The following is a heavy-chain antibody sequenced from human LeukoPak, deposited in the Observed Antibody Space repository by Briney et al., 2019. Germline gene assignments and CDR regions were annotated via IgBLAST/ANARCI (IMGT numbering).Heavy chain of an antibody. D-gene: IGHD4-17*01. CDR2: ISYDGSNK. Sequence: PGRSLRLSCAACGFTFSSYGMHWVRQAPGKGLQWVAVISYDGSNKYYADSVKGRFTISRDNSKNTLYLQMNSLRAEDTAVYYCAKDSWTVTTYFDYWGQGTLVTVSS. CDR1: GFTFSSYG. J-gene: IGHJ4*02. V-gene: IGHV3-30*18. CDR3: AKDSWTVTTYFDY.